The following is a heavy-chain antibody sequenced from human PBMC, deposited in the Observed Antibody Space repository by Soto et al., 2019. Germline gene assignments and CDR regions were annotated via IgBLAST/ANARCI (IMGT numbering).Heavy chain of an antibody. CDR1: AYRFSTYW. CDR2: IYPGDSDV. V-gene: IGHV5-51*01. D-gene: IGHD3-22*01. Sequence: GESLQNSYQASAYRFSTYWIAWGRQMPGKGLEWVGIIYPGDSDVKYSPSFEGHITISVDRSDSTAYLQWTSLKASDTAMYFCSIHFDSSGDSPDYWGQGKHVTVSS. J-gene: IGHJ4*02. CDR3: SIHFDSSGDSPDY.